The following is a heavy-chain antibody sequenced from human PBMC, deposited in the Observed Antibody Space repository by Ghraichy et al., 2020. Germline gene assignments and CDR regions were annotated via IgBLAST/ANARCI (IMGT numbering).Heavy chain of an antibody. CDR2: IYPGDSDT. D-gene: IGHD6-13*01. Sequence: KVSCKGSGYSFATYWIGWVRQMPGKGLEWMGIIYPGDSDTRYSPSFQGQVTISADKSITTTYLQWSSLKASDTAMYYCARRSRVAAAGTDSWGQGTLVTVSS. CDR3: ARRSRVAAAGTDS. CDR1: GYSFATYW. V-gene: IGHV5-51*01. J-gene: IGHJ4*02.